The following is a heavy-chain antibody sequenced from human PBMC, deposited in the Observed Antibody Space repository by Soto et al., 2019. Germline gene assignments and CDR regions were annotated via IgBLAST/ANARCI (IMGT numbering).Heavy chain of an antibody. D-gene: IGHD2-21*01. V-gene: IGHV4-31*03. Sequence: QVQLQESGPGLVNPSQTLSLTCTVSGGSISSGGSYWTWIRQHPGKGLEWIGFIYYSGSTHYNPSLKGRVTISVDTSRNQFSLELTSVTAADTAIYYCATWEGGAGNWFDPWGQGTLVTVSS. J-gene: IGHJ5*02. CDR2: IYYSGST. CDR1: GGSISSGGSY. CDR3: ATWEGGAGNWFDP.